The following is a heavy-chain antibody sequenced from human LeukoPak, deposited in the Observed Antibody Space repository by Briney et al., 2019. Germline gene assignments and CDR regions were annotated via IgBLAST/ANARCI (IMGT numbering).Heavy chain of an antibody. V-gene: IGHV1-18*01. J-gene: IGHJ4*02. D-gene: IGHD3-22*01. CDR3: ARDGYYDSSSYYETTYMYYFDY. Sequence: ASVKVSCKASGYTFTSYGISWVRQAPGQGLEWMGWISAYNGNTNYAQKLQGRVTMTTDTSTSTAYMELRSLRSDDTAVYYCARDGYYDSSSYYETTYMYYFDYWGQGTLVTVSS. CDR1: GYTFTSYG. CDR2: ISAYNGNT.